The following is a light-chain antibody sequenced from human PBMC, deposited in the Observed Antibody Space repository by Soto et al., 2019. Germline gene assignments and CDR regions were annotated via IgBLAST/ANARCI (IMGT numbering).Light chain of an antibody. CDR2: GAS. CDR3: QQYGSAQT. Sequence: EIVLTQSPGTLSLSPGERATLSCRASQSDSSSYLAWYQQKPGQAPRLLIYGASTRATGIPDRFSGSGSGTDFTLTISRLEHEDVAVYYCQQYGSAQTFGQGTKVEIK. CDR1: QSDSSSY. V-gene: IGKV3-20*01. J-gene: IGKJ1*01.